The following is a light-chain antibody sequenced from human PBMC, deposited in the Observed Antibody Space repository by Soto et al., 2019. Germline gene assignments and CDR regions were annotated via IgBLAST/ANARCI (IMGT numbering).Light chain of an antibody. CDR2: SNN. J-gene: IGLJ2*01. Sequence: QSVLTQPPSASGTPGQRVTISCSGSSSNIGSNYVYWYQQLPGTAPKLLIYSNNQRPSGVPDRFSGSKSGTSASLAISGLRSEDEADYYCAAWDDSLSGVVFGGGTKLTVL. CDR1: SSNIGSNY. V-gene: IGLV1-47*02. CDR3: AAWDDSLSGVV.